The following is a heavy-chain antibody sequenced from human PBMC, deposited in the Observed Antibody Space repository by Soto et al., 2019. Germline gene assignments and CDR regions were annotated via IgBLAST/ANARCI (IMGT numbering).Heavy chain of an antibody. V-gene: IGHV5-10-1*01. CDR1: GYSFTSYW. Sequence: GESLKISCKGSGYSFTSYWISWVRQMPGKGLEWLGRIDPSDSYTNYSPSFQGHVTISADKSISTAYLQWSSPKASDTAMYYCASSGSFNNDAFDIWGQGTMVTVSS. D-gene: IGHD2-15*01. CDR3: ASSGSFNNDAFDI. J-gene: IGHJ3*02. CDR2: IDPSDSYT.